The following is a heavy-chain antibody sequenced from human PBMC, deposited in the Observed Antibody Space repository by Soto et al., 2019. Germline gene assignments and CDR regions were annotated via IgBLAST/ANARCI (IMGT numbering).Heavy chain of an antibody. V-gene: IGHV5-51*01. CDR2: IFPDDSGT. J-gene: IGHJ3*02. CDR3: ARPETGDYGSFDI. Sequence: PGESLKISCKASGYRFTAYWIAWVRQMPGKGLEWMGIIFPDDSGTTYSPSFQGQVTISVDKSTDTAYLQWTSLKASDTAMYYCARPETGDYGSFDIWGRGTMVTVS. D-gene: IGHD4-17*01. CDR1: GYRFTAYW.